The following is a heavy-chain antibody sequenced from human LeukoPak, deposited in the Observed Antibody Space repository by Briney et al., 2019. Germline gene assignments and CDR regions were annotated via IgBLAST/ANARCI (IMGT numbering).Heavy chain of an antibody. CDR3: XXXXXXXSGPGWFDP. Sequence: SETLSLTCTVSGGSISSYYWSWIRQPPGKGLEWIGYIYYSGSTNYNPSLKSRVTISVDTSKNQFSLKLSSVTAADTAVYYCXXXXXXXSGPGWFDPWGQGTLVTVSS. CDR2: IYYSGST. V-gene: IGHV4-59*08. CDR1: GGSISSYY. J-gene: IGHJ5*02.